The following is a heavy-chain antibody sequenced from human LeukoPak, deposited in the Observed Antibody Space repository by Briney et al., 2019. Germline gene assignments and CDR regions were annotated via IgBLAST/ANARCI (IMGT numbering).Heavy chain of an antibody. D-gene: IGHD5/OR15-5a*01. CDR1: GYSFTSYW. V-gene: IGHV5-51*01. CDR2: IFPGDSDT. Sequence: GESLKISCKGSGYSFTSYWIGWVRQMPGKGLEWMGFIFPGDSDTRYSPPLQGQVTISVDKSISTAYLQWSSLKASDTAMYYCARRRTLRLDAFDPWGQGTLVTVSS. CDR3: ARRRTLRLDAFDP. J-gene: IGHJ5*02.